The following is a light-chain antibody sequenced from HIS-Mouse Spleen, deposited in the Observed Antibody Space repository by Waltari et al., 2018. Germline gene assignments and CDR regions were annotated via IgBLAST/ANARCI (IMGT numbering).Light chain of an antibody. CDR3: AAWDDSFWV. CDR1: SSNIGSNT. Sequence: QSVLTQPPSASGTPGQRVTIPCSGSSSNIGSNTVNWYQQLPGTAPKLLIYSNNQRPSGVPDRFSGSKSGTSASLAISGLQSEDEADYYCAAWDDSFWVFGGGTKLTVL. CDR2: SNN. V-gene: IGLV1-44*01. J-gene: IGLJ3*02.